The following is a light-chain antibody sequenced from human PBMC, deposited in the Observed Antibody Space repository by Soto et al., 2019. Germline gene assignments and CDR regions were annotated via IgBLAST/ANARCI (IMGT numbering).Light chain of an antibody. Sequence: EIVLTQSQGILCLSPVERTPLXWKASQSVSNDFLAWYQQKPGQAPRLLIYGASTRATDVPDRFSGSGSGADFTLSISRLEPEDFAVYYCQQYGSSPPRTFGQGTKVDTK. J-gene: IGKJ1*01. V-gene: IGKV3-20*01. CDR2: GAS. CDR1: QSVSNDF. CDR3: QQYGSSPPRT.